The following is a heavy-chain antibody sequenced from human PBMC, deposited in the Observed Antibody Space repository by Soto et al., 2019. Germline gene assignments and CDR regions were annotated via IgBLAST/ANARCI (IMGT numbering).Heavy chain of an antibody. CDR1: GYSFTSYW. CDR2: IDPSDSYT. D-gene: IGHD4-17*01. CDR3: ARLYGGNSGMDV. V-gene: IGHV5-10-1*01. J-gene: IGHJ6*02. Sequence: PGESLKISCKGSGYSFTSYWVTWVRQMPGKGLERMGRIDPSDSYTNYNPPFQGHVTISVDKSISTAYLQWSSLKASDTAMYYCARLYGGNSGMDVWGQGTTVTVSS.